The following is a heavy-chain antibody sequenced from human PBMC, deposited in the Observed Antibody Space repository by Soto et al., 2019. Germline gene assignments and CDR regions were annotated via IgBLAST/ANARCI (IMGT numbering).Heavy chain of an antibody. CDR2: INAGIGDT. V-gene: IGHV1-3*01. CDR3: ARDFNRGVVAPGE. J-gene: IGHJ4*02. CDR1: GYTFTSYA. D-gene: IGHD2-15*01. Sequence: ASVKVSCKASGYTFTSYAMHWVRQAPGQRLEWMGWINAGIGDTEYSEKFQGRVTITRDTSASTAYMELSSLRSEDTAVYYCARDFNRGVVAPGEWGKGPLVTVPS.